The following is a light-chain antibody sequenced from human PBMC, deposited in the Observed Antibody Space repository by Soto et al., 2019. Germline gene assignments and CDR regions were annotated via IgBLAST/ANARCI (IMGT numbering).Light chain of an antibody. CDR1: SSDVGSYNL. CDR3: CSYAGSTL. CDR2: EDS. J-gene: IGLJ2*01. V-gene: IGLV2-23*01. Sequence: QSVLTQPASVSGSPGQSITISCTGTSSDVGSYNLVSWYQQHPGKAPKLMIYEDSKRPSGVSNRFSGSKSGNTASLTISGLQAEDEADYYCCSYAGSTLFGGGTKLTVL.